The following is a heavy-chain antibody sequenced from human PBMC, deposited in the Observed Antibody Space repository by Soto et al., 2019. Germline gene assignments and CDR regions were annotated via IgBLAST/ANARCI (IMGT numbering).Heavy chain of an antibody. CDR2: IYYNGTT. CDR1: GASISHHY. V-gene: IGHV4-59*11. D-gene: IGHD3-16*01. Sequence: SETLSLTCTVSGASISHHYWIWIRQPPGKGLEYIAYIYYNGTTNSNPSLKGRVTISLDTSKRQVSLTLTSVTAADTAVYYCARGHWALDSWAQGTLVTVSS. J-gene: IGHJ5*01. CDR3: ARGHWALDS.